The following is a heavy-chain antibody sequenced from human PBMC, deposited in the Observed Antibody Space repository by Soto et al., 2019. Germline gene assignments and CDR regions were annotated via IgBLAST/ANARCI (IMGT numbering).Heavy chain of an antibody. V-gene: IGHV3-23*01. Sequence: GGSLRLSCAASGFTLSSYAMSWVRQAPGKGLEWVSAISGSGGSTYYADSVKGRFTISRDNSKNTLYLQMNSLRAEDTAVYYCAKDHDFWSGYYFDYWGQGTLVTVSS. J-gene: IGHJ4*02. CDR1: GFTLSSYA. D-gene: IGHD3-3*01. CDR2: ISGSGGST. CDR3: AKDHDFWSGYYFDY.